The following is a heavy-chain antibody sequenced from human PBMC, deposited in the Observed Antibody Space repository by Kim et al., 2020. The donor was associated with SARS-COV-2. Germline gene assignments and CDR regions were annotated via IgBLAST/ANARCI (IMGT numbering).Heavy chain of an antibody. J-gene: IGHJ4*02. D-gene: IGHD2-21*01. CDR2: GRT. Sequence: GRTKSSPTLKSRVTLSVDTSKNQFSLNLRSVTAADTAVYYCARRPAGIDSWGQGTPVTVSS. V-gene: IGHV4-34*01. CDR3: ARRPAGIDS.